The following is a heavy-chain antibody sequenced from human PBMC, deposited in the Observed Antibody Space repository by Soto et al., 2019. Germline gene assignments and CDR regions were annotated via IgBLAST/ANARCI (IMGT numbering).Heavy chain of an antibody. CDR1: GGSISSISY. D-gene: IGHD6-13*01. Sequence: TLSLTCTVSGGSISSISYWGWIRQPPGKGLEWIGSIYSIGSTYYNPSLKSRVTISVDTSKNQFSLKLSSVTAADTAVYYCRRSSRYSTDVWGQGTTVTAP. CDR3: RRSSRYSTDV. CDR2: IYSIGST. J-gene: IGHJ6*02. V-gene: IGHV4-39*01.